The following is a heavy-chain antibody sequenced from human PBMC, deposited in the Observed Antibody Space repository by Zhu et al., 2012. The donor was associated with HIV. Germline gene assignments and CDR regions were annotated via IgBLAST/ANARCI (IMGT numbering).Heavy chain of an antibody. Sequence: QVQLQQWGAGLLKPSETLSLTCAVYGGSFSGYYWSWIRQPPGKGLDWIGEINHSENTNFNPSLKSRVIISVDTSKNQFSLKLSSVTAADTAVYYCARVKRYYFDSSGPFAFDVWGLRDRWSASLQ. CDR2: INHSENT. J-gene: IGHJ3*01. CDR1: GGSFSGYY. CDR3: ARVKRYYFDSSGPFAFDV. D-gene: IGHD3-22*01. V-gene: IGHV4-34*02.